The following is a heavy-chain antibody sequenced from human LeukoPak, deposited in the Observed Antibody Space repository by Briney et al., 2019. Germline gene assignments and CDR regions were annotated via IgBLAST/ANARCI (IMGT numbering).Heavy chain of an antibody. D-gene: IGHD3-10*01. CDR2: IYYSGST. V-gene: IGHV4-59*01. CDR1: GGSISSYY. Sequence: SETLSLTCTVSGGSISSYYWSWIRQPPGKGLEWIGYIYYSGSTNYNPSLKSRVTISVDTSKNQFSLKLSSVTAADTAVYYCARELRFGSLDYWGQGTLVTVSS. J-gene: IGHJ4*02. CDR3: ARELRFGSLDY.